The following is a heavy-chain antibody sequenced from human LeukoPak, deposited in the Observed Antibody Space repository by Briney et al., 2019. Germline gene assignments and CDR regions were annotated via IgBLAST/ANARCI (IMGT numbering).Heavy chain of an antibody. J-gene: IGHJ5*02. CDR1: GFTFSGFW. Sequence: GGSRRLSCAASGFTFSGFWMSWVRQAPGKGLEWVATIKKDGSEKYYVDSVKGRFTISRDNAKNSLYLQMNSLRAEDTAVYYCARDGIAAAGSHWFDPWGQGTLVTVSS. V-gene: IGHV3-7*01. D-gene: IGHD6-13*01. CDR2: IKKDGSEK. CDR3: ARDGIAAAGSHWFDP.